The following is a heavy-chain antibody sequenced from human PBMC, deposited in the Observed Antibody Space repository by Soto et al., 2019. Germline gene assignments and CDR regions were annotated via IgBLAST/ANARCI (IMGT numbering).Heavy chain of an antibody. CDR2: IYYSGST. CDR1: GGSISSGGYY. Sequence: QVQLQESGPGLVKPSQTLSLTCTVSGGSISSGGYYWSWIRQHPGKGLEWIGYIYYSGSTYYNPSLKSRVTISVDTSKNQFSLKLSSVTAEDTAVYYCARGLGDTNWFDPWGQGTLVTVSS. CDR3: ARGLGDTNWFDP. J-gene: IGHJ5*02. V-gene: IGHV4-31*03. D-gene: IGHD5-18*01.